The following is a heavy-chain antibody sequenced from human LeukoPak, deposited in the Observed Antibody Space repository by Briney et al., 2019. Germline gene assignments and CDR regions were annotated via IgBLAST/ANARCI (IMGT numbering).Heavy chain of an antibody. CDR2: IGSSIGYI. CDR1: GFTFNYYS. D-gene: IGHD6-13*01. CDR3: ARAAAGSGNYYYYMDV. V-gene: IGHV3-21*01. J-gene: IGHJ6*03. Sequence: TGGSLTLSCAASGFTFNYYSMNWVRQAPGKGLEWVSSIGSSIGYIYYADSVKGRFTISRDNTKNPVYLHMNSLRAEDTAVYCCARAAAGSGNYYYYMDVWGKGTTVTVSS.